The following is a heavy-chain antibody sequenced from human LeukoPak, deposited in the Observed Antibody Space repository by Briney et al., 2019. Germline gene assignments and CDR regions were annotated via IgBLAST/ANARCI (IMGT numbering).Heavy chain of an antibody. CDR1: GGSISSYY. D-gene: IGHD3-22*01. V-gene: IGHV4-59*01. Sequence: PSETLSLTCTVSGGSISSYYWSWIRQPPGKGLEWIGYIYYSGSINYNPSLKSRVTISVDTSKNQFSLRLSSVTAADTAVYYCARVTGYMIEDYFDYWGQGTLVTVSS. CDR2: IYYSGSI. CDR3: ARVTGYMIEDYFDY. J-gene: IGHJ4*02.